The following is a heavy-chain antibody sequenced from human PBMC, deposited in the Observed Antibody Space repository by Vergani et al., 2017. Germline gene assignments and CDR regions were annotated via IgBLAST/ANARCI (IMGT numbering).Heavy chain of an antibody. V-gene: IGHV3-74*01. D-gene: IGHD5-18*01. Sequence: EVQLVESGGGLVQPGGSLRLSCAASGFPFSSYWMHWVRQAPGKGLVWVSRINSDGSSTSYADSVKGRFTISRDNAKNTLYLQMNRLRAEDTAVYYCATTAVDTAPPWGQGTLVTVSS. J-gene: IGHJ5*02. CDR2: INSDGSST. CDR1: GFPFSSYW. CDR3: ATTAVDTAPP.